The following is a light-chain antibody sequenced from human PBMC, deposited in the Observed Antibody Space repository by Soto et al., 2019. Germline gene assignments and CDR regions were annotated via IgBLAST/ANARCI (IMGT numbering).Light chain of an antibody. CDR2: QAS. Sequence: DVQMTQSPSTLSASIGDRVTITCRASQSIRSWLAWYQQKPGTAPKFLIYQASSLESGVPSRFSGSESGTEFTLTISSLQPDDVATYYCQQYDTYPYTFGQGTKLEI. J-gene: IGKJ2*01. V-gene: IGKV1-5*03. CDR3: QQYDTYPYT. CDR1: QSIRSW.